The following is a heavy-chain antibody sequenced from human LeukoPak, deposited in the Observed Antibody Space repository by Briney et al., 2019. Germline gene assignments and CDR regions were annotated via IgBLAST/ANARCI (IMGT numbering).Heavy chain of an antibody. V-gene: IGHV1-18*04. Sequence: ASVKVSCKASGYTFTGYYMHWVRQAPGQGLEWMGWISAYNGNTNYAQKLQGRVTMTTDTSTSTAYMELRSLRSDDTAVYYCARDLSLLRFLEWLLPSSYGMDVWGQGTTVTVSS. CDR3: ARDLSLLRFLEWLLPSSYGMDV. D-gene: IGHD3-3*01. CDR1: GYTFTGYY. CDR2: ISAYNGNT. J-gene: IGHJ6*02.